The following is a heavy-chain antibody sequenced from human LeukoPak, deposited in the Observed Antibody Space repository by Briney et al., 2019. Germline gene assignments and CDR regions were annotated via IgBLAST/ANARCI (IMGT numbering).Heavy chain of an antibody. J-gene: IGHJ4*02. V-gene: IGHV1-69*13. CDR3: ARDGYSSSSFTPFDY. Sequence: ASVKVSCKASGGTFSSYAISWVRQAPGQGLEWMGGIIPIFGTANYAQKFQGRVTITADESTSTAYMELSSLRSEDTAVYYRARDGYSSSSFTPFDYWGQGTLVTVSS. CDR2: IIPIFGTA. CDR1: GGTFSSYA. D-gene: IGHD6-6*01.